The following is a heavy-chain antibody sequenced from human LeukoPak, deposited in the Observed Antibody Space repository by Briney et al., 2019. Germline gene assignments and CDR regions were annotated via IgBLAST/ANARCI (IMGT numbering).Heavy chain of an antibody. CDR1: GFTFSSYS. CDR3: ARDECGGDCYSDY. CDR2: ISSSSSYI. J-gene: IGHJ4*02. Sequence: SGGSLRLSCAASGFTFSSYSMNWVHQAPGKGLEWVSSISSSSSYIYYADSVKGRFTISRDNAKNSLYLQMNSLRAEDTAVYYCARDECGGDCYSDYWGQGTLVTVSS. D-gene: IGHD2-21*02. V-gene: IGHV3-21*01.